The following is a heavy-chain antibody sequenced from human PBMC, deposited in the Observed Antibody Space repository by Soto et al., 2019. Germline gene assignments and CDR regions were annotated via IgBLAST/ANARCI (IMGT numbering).Heavy chain of an antibody. D-gene: IGHD4-17*01. V-gene: IGHV4-30-4*01. Sequence: QVQLQESGPGLLKPSQTLSLTCNVSGDSINNGEYYWSWFRQPPGKGLEWIGYIYYNEVTYYNPSLKRRPTISLETSKNQFSLQLTSVTAADTAVYYCARDHTVTTGAFDIWGPGTMVTVS. CDR3: ARDHTVTTGAFDI. CDR2: IYYNEVT. J-gene: IGHJ3*02. CDR1: GDSINNGEYY.